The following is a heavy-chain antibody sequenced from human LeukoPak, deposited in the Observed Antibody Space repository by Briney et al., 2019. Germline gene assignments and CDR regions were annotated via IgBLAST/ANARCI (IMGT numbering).Heavy chain of an antibody. CDR1: GYTFTSYY. Sequence: ASVKVSCRASGYTFTSYYIHWVRQAPGQGLEWMGWINPNRGGTNYAQKFQGRVTMTRDTSISTAYMELSRLTSDDTAVYYCARGGSYTGAFDMWGQGTMVSVSS. D-gene: IGHD1-26*01. CDR3: ARGGSYTGAFDM. V-gene: IGHV1-2*02. J-gene: IGHJ3*02. CDR2: INPNRGGT.